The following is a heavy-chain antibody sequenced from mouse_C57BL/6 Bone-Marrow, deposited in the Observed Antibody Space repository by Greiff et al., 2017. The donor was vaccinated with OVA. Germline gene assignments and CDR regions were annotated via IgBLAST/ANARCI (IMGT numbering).Heavy chain of an antibody. V-gene: IGHV3-6*01. CDR1: GYSITSGYY. CDR3: ARGGVVLYYYAMDY. D-gene: IGHD1-1*01. J-gene: IGHJ4*01. CDR2: ISYDGSN. Sequence: EVHLVESGPGLVKPSQSLSLTCSVTGYSITSGYYWNWIRQFPGNKLEWMGYISYDGSNNYNPSLKNRISITRDTSKNQFFLKLNSVTTEDTATYYCARGGVVLYYYAMDYWGQGTSVTVSS.